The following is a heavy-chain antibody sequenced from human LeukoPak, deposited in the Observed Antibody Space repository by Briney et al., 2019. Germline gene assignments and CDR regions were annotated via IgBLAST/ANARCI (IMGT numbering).Heavy chain of an antibody. D-gene: IGHD5-24*01. Sequence: SQTLSLTCAISGDSVSSNSATWNWIRQSPSRGLEWLGRTYYRSKWYNDYAVSVKSRITINPDTSKNQFSLKLSSVTAADTAVYYCARVEMATKAAFDIWGQGTMVTVSS. J-gene: IGHJ3*02. CDR2: TYYRSKWYN. CDR1: GDSVSSNSAT. CDR3: ARVEMATKAAFDI. V-gene: IGHV6-1*01.